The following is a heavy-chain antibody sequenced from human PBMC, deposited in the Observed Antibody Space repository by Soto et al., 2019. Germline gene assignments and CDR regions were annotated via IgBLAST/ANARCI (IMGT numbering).Heavy chain of an antibody. CDR2: ISSSGSTI. V-gene: IGHV3-48*03. CDR1: GFTFSSYE. Sequence: GGSLRLSCAASGFTFSSYEMDWVRQAPGKGLEWVSYISSSGSTIYYADSVKGRFTISRDNAKNSLYLQMNSLRAEDTAVYYCARVQYSSSWYAYDYWGQGTLVTVSS. J-gene: IGHJ4*02. CDR3: ARVQYSSSWYAYDY. D-gene: IGHD6-13*01.